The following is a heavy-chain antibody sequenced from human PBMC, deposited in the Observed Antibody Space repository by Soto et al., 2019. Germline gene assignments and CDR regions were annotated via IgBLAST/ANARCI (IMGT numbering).Heavy chain of an antibody. CDR3: ARDLGYYASDGYFDY. Sequence: CGSLRLSCAASGFTFSDYYMSWIRQAPGKGLEWVSYISSSGSIIYYADSVKGRFTISRDNAKNSLYLQLNSLRAEDTAVYYCARDLGYYASDGYFDYWGQGTMVTVSS. V-gene: IGHV3-11*01. J-gene: IGHJ4*02. CDR1: GFTFSDYY. D-gene: IGHD3-22*01. CDR2: ISSSGSII.